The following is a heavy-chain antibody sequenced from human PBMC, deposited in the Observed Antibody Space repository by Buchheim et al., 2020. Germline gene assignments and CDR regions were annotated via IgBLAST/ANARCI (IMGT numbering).Heavy chain of an antibody. CDR3: ARNRYYGMDV. CDR2: ISSSSTTI. D-gene: IGHD1-14*01. CDR1: GFTFSTYD. V-gene: IGHV3-48*01. Sequence: EVQLVESGAGLVQPGGSLRLSCAASGFTFSTYDXSWVRQAPGKGLEWVSYISSSSTTIYYADSVKGRFTXSRDNAKNSLYLQMNSLRAEDTAVYYCARNRYYGMDVWGQGTT. J-gene: IGHJ6*02.